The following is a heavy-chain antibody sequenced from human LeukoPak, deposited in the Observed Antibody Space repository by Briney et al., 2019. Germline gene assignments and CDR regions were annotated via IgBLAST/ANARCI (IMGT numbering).Heavy chain of an antibody. CDR2: INHSGST. J-gene: IGHJ4*02. Sequence: SETLSLTCAVYGGSFSGYYWSWIRQPPGKGLEWIGEINHSGSTKYNPSLKSRVTISEDTSKHQFSLKLSSVTAADTAVYYCAREYCSTTRCYMADYWGQGTLVTVSS. D-gene: IGHD2-2*01. CDR3: AREYCSTTRCYMADY. CDR1: GGSFSGYY. V-gene: IGHV4-34*01.